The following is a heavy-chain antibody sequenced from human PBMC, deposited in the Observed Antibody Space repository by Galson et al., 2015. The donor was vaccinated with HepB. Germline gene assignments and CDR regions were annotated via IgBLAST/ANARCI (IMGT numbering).Heavy chain of an antibody. D-gene: IGHD1-26*01. CDR2: LSGSGAIT. Sequence: SLRLSCAASGFNFRSHVMTWVRQAPGKGLEWVSSLSGSGAITYYADSVKGRFTISRDNSQNRIFHHMNRLRAEDTALYYCAKDSVSGTYVPAYSDSWGQGTLVTVSS. J-gene: IGHJ4*02. V-gene: IGHV3-23*01. CDR1: GFNFRSHV. CDR3: AKDSVSGTYVPAYSDS.